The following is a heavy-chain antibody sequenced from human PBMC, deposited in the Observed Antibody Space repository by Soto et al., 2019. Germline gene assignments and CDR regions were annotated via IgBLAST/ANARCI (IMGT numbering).Heavy chain of an antibody. CDR2: INPNSGGT. Sequence: GASVKVSCKASGYTFTGYYMHWVRQAPGQGLERMGWINPNSGGTNYAQKFQGRVTMTRDTSISTAYMELSRLRSDDTAVYYCARLSSYYYDSSGYYLSESFDYWGQGTLVTVSS. J-gene: IGHJ4*02. V-gene: IGHV1-2*02. D-gene: IGHD3-22*01. CDR1: GYTFTGYY. CDR3: ARLSSYYYDSSGYYLSESFDY.